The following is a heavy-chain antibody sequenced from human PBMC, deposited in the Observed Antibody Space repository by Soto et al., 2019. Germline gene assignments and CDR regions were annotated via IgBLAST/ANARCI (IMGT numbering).Heavy chain of an antibody. CDR2: IYYSGST. V-gene: IGHV4-39*01. J-gene: IGHJ5*02. CDR3: ARQAYYYDSSGWTNWFDP. CDR1: GGSISSSSYY. D-gene: IGHD3-22*01. Sequence: SETLSLTCTVSGGSISSSSYYWGWIRQPPGKGLEWIGSIYYSGSTYYNPSLKSRVTISVDTSKNQFSLKLSSVTAADTAVYYCARQAYYYDSSGWTNWFDPWGQGTLVTVSS.